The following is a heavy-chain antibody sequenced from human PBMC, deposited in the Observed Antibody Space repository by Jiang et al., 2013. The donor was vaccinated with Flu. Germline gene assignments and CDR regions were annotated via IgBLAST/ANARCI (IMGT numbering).Heavy chain of an antibody. D-gene: IGHD3-22*01. J-gene: IGHJ6*02. CDR3: ARDHWYYYDSSGYYYEDV. CDR2: IYSGGST. CDR1: GFTVSSNY. Sequence: QLLESGGGLVQPGGSLRLSCAASGFTVSSNYMSWVRQAPGKGLEWVSVIYSGGSTYYADSVKGRFTISRDNSKNTLYLQMNSLRAEDTAVYYCARDHWYYYDSSGYYYEDVWGQGTTVTVSS. V-gene: IGHV3-66*01.